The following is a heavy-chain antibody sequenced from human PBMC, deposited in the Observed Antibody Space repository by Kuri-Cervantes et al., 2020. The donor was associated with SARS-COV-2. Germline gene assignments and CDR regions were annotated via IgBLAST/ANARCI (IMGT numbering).Heavy chain of an antibody. CDR3: ARPLTGDYLKPFDY. CDR1: GFTFSSYA. J-gene: IGHJ4*02. Sequence: CAASGFTFSSYAMHWVRQAPGKGLEWVAVISYDGSNKYYADSVKGRFTISRDNSKNTLYLQMNSLRAEDTAVYYCARPLTGDYLKPFDYWGQGTLVTVSS. V-gene: IGHV3-30-3*01. CDR2: ISYDGSNK. D-gene: IGHD1-20*01.